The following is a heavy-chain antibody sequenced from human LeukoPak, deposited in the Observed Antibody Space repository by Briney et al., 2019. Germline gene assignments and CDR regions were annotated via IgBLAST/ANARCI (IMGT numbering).Heavy chain of an antibody. D-gene: IGHD5-18*01. CDR2: FYYSGST. CDR1: DGSISSSSFY. CDR3: ARTHGYSYGYFDY. Sequence: PSETLSLTCTVSDGSISSSSFYWAWIRPPPGKEPEWIGSFYYSGSTYHNPSLKSRVTISGDTSKNQFSLKVSSVTAADTAVYYCARTHGYSYGYFDYWGQGTLVTVSS. V-gene: IGHV4-39*01. J-gene: IGHJ4*02.